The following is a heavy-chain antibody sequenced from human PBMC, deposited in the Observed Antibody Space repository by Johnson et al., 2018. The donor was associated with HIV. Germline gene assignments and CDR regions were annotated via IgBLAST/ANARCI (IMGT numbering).Heavy chain of an antibody. CDR2: ISYDGSNK. J-gene: IGHJ3*02. CDR1: GFTFSSYA. CDR3: ARDISSGYHAFDI. Sequence: QVQLVESGGGLVKPGGSLRLSCAASGFTFSSYAMHWVRQAPGKGLEWVVTISYDGSNKYYADSVKGRFTLSSDNSKNTLDLQMNSLRAEDTALYYCARDISSGYHAFDIWGQGTMVTVSS. D-gene: IGHD3-22*01. V-gene: IGHV3-30-3*01.